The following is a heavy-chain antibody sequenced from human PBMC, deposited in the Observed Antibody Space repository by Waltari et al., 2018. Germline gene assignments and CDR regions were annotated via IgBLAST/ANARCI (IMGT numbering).Heavy chain of an antibody. J-gene: IGHJ4*02. CDR1: GGSISSSNW. Sequence: QVQLQESGPGLVKPSGTLSLTCAVSGGSISSSNWWSWVRQPPGKGLDGMGEIYHSGSTNTNPSLKSRVTISVDKSKNQFSLKLSSVTAADTAVYYCACAGGIAAAGPYYFDYWGQGTLVTVSS. CDR2: IYHSGST. D-gene: IGHD6-13*01. CDR3: ACAGGIAAAGPYYFDY. V-gene: IGHV4-4*02.